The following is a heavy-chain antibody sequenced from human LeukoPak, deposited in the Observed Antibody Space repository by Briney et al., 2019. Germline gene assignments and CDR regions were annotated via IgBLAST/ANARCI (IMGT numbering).Heavy chain of an antibody. Sequence: GGSLRLSCAASGFTFSSYAMHWVRQAPGRGLEWVAVISYDGSNKYYADSVKGRFTISRDNSKNTLYLQMNSLRAEDTAVYYCARGHYYDSSGYLLSPWGQGTLVTVSS. CDR1: GFTFSSYA. V-gene: IGHV3-30-3*01. D-gene: IGHD3-22*01. J-gene: IGHJ5*02. CDR3: ARGHYYDSSGYLLSP. CDR2: ISYDGSNK.